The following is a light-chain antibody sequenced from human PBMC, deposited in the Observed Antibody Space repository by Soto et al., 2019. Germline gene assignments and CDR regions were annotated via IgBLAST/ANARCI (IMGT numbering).Light chain of an antibody. CDR1: SSDVGSYNL. V-gene: IGLV2-23*02. CDR2: EVS. CDR3: CSYAGSSTYVV. J-gene: IGLJ2*01. Sequence: QSVLTQPASVSGSPGQSITISCTGTSSDVGSYNLVSWYQHHPGKAPKLMIYEVSKRASGVSNRFSGSKSGNTASLTISGLHAEDEADYFCCSYAGSSTYVVFGGGTQLTVL.